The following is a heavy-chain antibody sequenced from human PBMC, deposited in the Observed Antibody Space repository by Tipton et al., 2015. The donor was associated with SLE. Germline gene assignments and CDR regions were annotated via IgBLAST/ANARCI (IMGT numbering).Heavy chain of an antibody. CDR3: ARGDFWSGYCTP. CDR1: GGSISNYY. V-gene: IGHV4-59*01. Sequence: TLSLTCTVSGGSISNYYWSWIRQPPGKGLEWIGYIYYSGGTNYSPSLRSRVTISIDTSRNQFSLKLSSVTAADTAVYYCARGDFWSGYCTPWGQGTLVTVSS. D-gene: IGHD3-3*01. J-gene: IGHJ5*02. CDR2: IYYSGGT.